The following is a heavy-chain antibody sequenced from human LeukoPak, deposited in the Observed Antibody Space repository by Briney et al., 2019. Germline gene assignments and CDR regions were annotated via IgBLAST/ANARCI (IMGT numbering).Heavy chain of an antibody. Sequence: GASVKISCKASGYTFTGYYMHWVRQAPGQGLEWMGRINPNSGGTNYAQKFQGRVTMTRDTSISTAYMELSRRRSDDTAVYYCARLPEGIAVAGRRYMDVWGKGTTVTVSS. D-gene: IGHD6-19*01. V-gene: IGHV1-2*06. CDR3: ARLPEGIAVAGRRYMDV. CDR2: INPNSGGT. J-gene: IGHJ6*03. CDR1: GYTFTGYY.